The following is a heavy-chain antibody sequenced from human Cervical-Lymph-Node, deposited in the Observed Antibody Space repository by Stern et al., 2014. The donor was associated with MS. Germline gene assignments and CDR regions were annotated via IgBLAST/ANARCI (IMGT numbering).Heavy chain of an antibody. J-gene: IGHJ3*02. V-gene: IGHV2-5*02. Sequence: QVTLKGSGPTLVKHTQTLTLSCTFSGFALSTSGVAVGWFRQPPGKALEWLALIYWDYDKRYSPSLKSRLTITKDTSKNQVVLTMTNMDPVDIATYYCAHRNENTNYVYAFNIWGQGTMVTVSS. CDR3: AHRNENTNYVYAFNI. CDR2: IYWDYDK. CDR1: GFALSTSGVA. D-gene: IGHD4-11*01.